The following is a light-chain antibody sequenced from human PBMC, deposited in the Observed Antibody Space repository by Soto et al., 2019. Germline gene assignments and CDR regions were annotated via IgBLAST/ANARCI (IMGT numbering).Light chain of an antibody. CDR3: SSYTSSATMV. CDR1: SSDIGAYNY. CDR2: DVT. J-gene: IGLJ2*01. V-gene: IGLV2-14*03. Sequence: QSVLTQPASVSGSPGQSIAISCTGASSDIGAYNYVSWYQHHPGKAPKLIIYDVTKRPSGVSDRFSGSKSGNTASLTISGLRAEDEGDYYCSSYTSSATMVFGRGTKVTVL.